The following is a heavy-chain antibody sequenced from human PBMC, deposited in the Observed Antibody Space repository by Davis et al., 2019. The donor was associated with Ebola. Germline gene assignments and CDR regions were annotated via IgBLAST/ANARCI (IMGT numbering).Heavy chain of an antibody. Sequence: PSETLSLTCGVSGDSINNKNWWSWVRQSPGKGLEWIGEIYHSGYTNYNPSLKSRITISVDKAKNQISLKLSSVTAADTAVYFCARKSHEWDNSGYYNYWGQGTLVTVSS. V-gene: IGHV4-4*02. CDR2: IYHSGYT. J-gene: IGHJ1*01. D-gene: IGHD3-22*01. CDR1: GDSINNKNW. CDR3: ARKSHEWDNSGYYNY.